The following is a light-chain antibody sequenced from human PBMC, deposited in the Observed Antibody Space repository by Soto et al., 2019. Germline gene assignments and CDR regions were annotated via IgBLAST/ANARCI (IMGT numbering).Light chain of an antibody. CDR2: EVS. CDR3: SSYTSSSTYV. J-gene: IGLJ1*01. V-gene: IGLV2-18*02. CDR1: SSDVGSYNR. Sequence: QSALTQPPSLNGSPGQSVTISCTGTSSDVGSYNRVSWYQQSPGTAPKLMIYEVSNRPSGVPDRFSGSKSGNTASLTISGLQAEDEADYYCSSYTSSSTYVFGTGTKVTVL.